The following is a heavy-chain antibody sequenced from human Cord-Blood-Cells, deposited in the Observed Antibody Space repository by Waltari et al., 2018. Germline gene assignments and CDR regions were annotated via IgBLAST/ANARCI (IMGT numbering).Heavy chain of an antibody. V-gene: IGHV1-18*04. J-gene: IGHJ3*02. Sequence: QVQLVQSGAEVKKPGASVKVSCKASGYTFTSYGISWVRQTPGQGLEWMGWISAYNGNTTYAQKLQGRVTMTTDTSTSTAYMELRSLRSDDTAVYYCARDRETGTTIWGDAFDIWGQGTMVTVSS. CDR3: ARDRETGTTIWGDAFDI. CDR2: ISAYNGNT. CDR1: GYTFTSYG. D-gene: IGHD1-7*01.